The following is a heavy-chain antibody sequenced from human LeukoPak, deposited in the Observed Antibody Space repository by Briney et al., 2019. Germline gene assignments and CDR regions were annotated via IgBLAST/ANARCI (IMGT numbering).Heavy chain of an antibody. CDR2: ITGSGDTT. Sequence: GGSLRLSCAASGFTFSSYSMNWVRQAPGKGLEWVSAITGSGDTTYYADSVKGRFTISRDNSKNTLYVEMNTLRAEDTAVYYCAKWGDYDILTGYYVSDFWGQGTLVTVSS. D-gene: IGHD3-9*01. J-gene: IGHJ4*02. CDR3: AKWGDYDILTGYYVSDF. V-gene: IGHV3-23*01. CDR1: GFTFSSYS.